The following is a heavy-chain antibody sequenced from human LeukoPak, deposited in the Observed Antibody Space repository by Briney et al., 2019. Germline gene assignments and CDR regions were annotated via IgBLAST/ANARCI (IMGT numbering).Heavy chain of an antibody. CDR1: GGSFTFTSHA. J-gene: IGHJ3*02. CDR2: LIPIYGSA. D-gene: IGHD3-22*01. CDR3: AGFFYDNSGDAIDI. V-gene: IGHV1-69*01. Sequence: GSSVKVSCKASGGSFTFTSHAISWVRQAPGQGLEWMGGLIPIYGSANYAQKFQGRLTITSDESTRTVYMELSSLRPEDSAVHYCAGFFYDNSGDAIDIWGQGTMVTVSS.